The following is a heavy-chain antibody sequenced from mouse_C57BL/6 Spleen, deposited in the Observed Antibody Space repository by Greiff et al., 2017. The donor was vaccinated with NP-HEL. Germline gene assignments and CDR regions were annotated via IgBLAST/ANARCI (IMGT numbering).Heavy chain of an antibody. V-gene: IGHV1-22*01. Sequence: EVQLQESGPELVKPGASVKMSCKASGYTFTDYNMHWVKQSHGKSLEWIGYINPNNGGTSYNQKFKGKATLTVNKSSSTAYMELRSLTSEDSAVYYCARSWDPFYYAMDYWGQGTSVTVSS. CDR3: ARSWDPFYYAMDY. J-gene: IGHJ4*01. CDR1: GYTFTDYN. CDR2: INPNNGGT. D-gene: IGHD4-1*01.